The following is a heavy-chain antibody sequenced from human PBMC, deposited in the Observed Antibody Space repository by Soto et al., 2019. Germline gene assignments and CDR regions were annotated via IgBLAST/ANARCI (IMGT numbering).Heavy chain of an antibody. J-gene: IGHJ4*02. V-gene: IGHV3-7*03. CDR2: IKPDGGAT. D-gene: IGHD3-16*01. Sequence: QLVESGGDLVQPGGSLSLSFETSDSRFRISWLNWVGRAPGKGLEWVANIKPDGGATNYVDSVKGRFTISRDNVRNSASLQMNSLRVEDTAVYFCFGGNGGPQWGQGTLVTVSS. CDR1: DSRFRISW. CDR3: FGGNGGPQ.